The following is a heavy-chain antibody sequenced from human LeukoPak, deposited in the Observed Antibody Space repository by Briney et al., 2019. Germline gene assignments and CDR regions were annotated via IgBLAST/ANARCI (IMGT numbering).Heavy chain of an antibody. Sequence: PSGTLSLTCTVSGASLSSHYCSWIRQSPGKGLEWIGLISYSGSTKYNSSLESRVTISADTSKSQCSLKLSSVTAADTAVYYCVRGAGWLPGYWGQGTLVTVSS. CDR2: ISYSGST. CDR1: GASLSSHY. J-gene: IGHJ4*02. D-gene: IGHD5-24*01. CDR3: VRGAGWLPGY. V-gene: IGHV4-59*11.